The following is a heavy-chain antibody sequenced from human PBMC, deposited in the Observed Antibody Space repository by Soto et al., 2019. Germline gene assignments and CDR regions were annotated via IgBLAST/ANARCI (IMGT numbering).Heavy chain of an antibody. Sequence: SETLSLTCAVSGGSISSGGYSWSWIRQPPGKGLEWIGYIYHSGSTYYNPSLKSRVTISVDRSKNQFSLKLSSVTAADTAVYYCASSYCSGGSCSRNWFDPWGQGTLVTVSS. J-gene: IGHJ5*02. CDR1: GGSISSGGYS. D-gene: IGHD2-15*01. CDR3: ASSYCSGGSCSRNWFDP. CDR2: IYHSGST. V-gene: IGHV4-30-2*01.